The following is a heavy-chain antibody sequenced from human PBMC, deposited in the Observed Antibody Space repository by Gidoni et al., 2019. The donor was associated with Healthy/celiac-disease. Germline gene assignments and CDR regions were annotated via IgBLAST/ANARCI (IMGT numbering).Heavy chain of an antibody. CDR2: ILYDGSNK. J-gene: IGHJ4*02. Sequence: QVQLVESGGGVVQPGRSVSLPCAVAGFTFSSHGMHWVRQAPGKGQEWVAVILYDGSNKYYADSVKGRFTISRDNSKNTLYLQMNSLRAEDTAVYYCAREGYSYGYYFDYWGQGTLVTVPS. CDR3: AREGYSYGYYFDY. CDR1: GFTFSSHG. D-gene: IGHD5-18*01. V-gene: IGHV3-33*08.